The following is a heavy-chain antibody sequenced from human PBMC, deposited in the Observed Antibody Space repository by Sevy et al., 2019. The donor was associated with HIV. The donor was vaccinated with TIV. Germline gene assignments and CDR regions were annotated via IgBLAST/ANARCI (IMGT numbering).Heavy chain of an antibody. Sequence: SETLSLTCTVSGGSISSYYWSWIRQPAGKGLEWIGRIYTSGSTNYNPSLKSRVTMSVDTSKNQFSLKLSSVTAADTAVYYCARDAGDSSGYYGYYYYYYGMDVWGQGTTVTVSS. D-gene: IGHD3-22*01. CDR2: IYTSGST. CDR3: ARDAGDSSGYYGYYYYYYGMDV. CDR1: GGSISSYY. J-gene: IGHJ6*02. V-gene: IGHV4-4*07.